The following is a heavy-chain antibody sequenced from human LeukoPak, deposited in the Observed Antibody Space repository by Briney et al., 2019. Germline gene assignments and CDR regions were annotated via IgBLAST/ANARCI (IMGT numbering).Heavy chain of an antibody. V-gene: IGHV3-23*01. CDR2: ISGSGGST. CDR1: GFTSSSYA. CDR3: AKVLVATGMFDY. J-gene: IGHJ4*02. Sequence: PGGSLRLSCAASGFTSSSYAMSWVRQAPGKGLEWVSAISGSGGSTYYADSVKGRFTISRDNSKNTLYLQMNSLRAEDTAVYYCAKVLVATGMFDYWGQGTLVTVSS. D-gene: IGHD5-12*01.